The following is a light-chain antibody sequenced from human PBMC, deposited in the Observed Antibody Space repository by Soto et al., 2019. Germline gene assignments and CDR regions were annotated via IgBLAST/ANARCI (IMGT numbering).Light chain of an antibody. V-gene: IGKV1-5*03. CDR2: KAS. J-gene: IGKJ4*01. CDR3: QQYSTSPLS. Sequence: DIQMTQSPSTLSASVGDRVTITCRASQSISTWLAWYQQKPGKAPKLLIYKASNLEGGVPSRFSGSGSGTEFTITINSLQPDDFATYYCQQYSTSPLSFGGGTTVEIK. CDR1: QSISTW.